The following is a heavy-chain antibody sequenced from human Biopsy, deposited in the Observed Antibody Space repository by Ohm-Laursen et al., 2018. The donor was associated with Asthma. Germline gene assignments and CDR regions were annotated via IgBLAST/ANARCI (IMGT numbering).Heavy chain of an antibody. J-gene: IGHJ4*02. Sequence: AASVKVSCKSLGGTFNTYVIGWVRQAPGQGLEWMGGINSVFGTTTYPQKFQGRVTITADDSTSTVYMELSSLRSEDTAVYYCARKAGSCISRTCYSLDFWGQGTLATVSS. CDR2: INSVFGTT. V-gene: IGHV1-69*13. CDR1: GGTFNTYV. D-gene: IGHD2-2*01. CDR3: ARKAGSCISRTCYSLDF.